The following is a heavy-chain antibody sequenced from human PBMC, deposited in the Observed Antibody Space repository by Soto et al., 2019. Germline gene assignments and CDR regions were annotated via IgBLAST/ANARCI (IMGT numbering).Heavy chain of an antibody. J-gene: IGHJ4*02. D-gene: IGHD3-10*01. CDR2: ITSSSSTI. CDR1: GFIFSSYS. V-gene: IGHV3-48*02. CDR3: ARDLLGELLSGYFEY. Sequence: PGGSLRLSCAASGFIFSSYSMNWVRQAPGKWLEWVSYITSSSSTIYYADSVKGRFTISRDNVKNSLHLQMNSLRDEDTAVYYCARDLLGELLSGYFEYWGQGXLVTVYS.